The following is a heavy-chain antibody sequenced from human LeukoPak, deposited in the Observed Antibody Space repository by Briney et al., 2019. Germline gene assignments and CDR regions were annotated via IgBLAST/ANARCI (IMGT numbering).Heavy chain of an antibody. CDR3: ASAAATHQWAIDI. CDR1: GCTFSSYW. J-gene: IGHJ3*02. V-gene: IGHV3-7*01. Sequence: GVALRLSGAASGCTFSSYWMTWVRQAPGKGLEWVANIKQDESEKYYVDSVKGRFTISRDNAKNSLYLQMNSLRVEDTAVYYCASAAATHQWAIDIWGQGTMVTVYS. CDR2: IKQDESEK. D-gene: IGHD6-13*01.